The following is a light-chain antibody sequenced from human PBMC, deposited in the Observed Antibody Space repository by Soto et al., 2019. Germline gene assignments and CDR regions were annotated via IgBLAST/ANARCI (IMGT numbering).Light chain of an antibody. CDR2: GAS. CDR3: QQYKNWPPWT. Sequence: EIVMTQSPGTLSVSPGERATLSCRASENLNTNLAWYQQRPGQAPRLLIYGASTRATGVPARFTGSGSGTDFTLTISRLQFEDFAVYFCQQYKNWPPWTFGQGTKVDI. CDR1: ENLNTN. J-gene: IGKJ1*01. V-gene: IGKV3-15*01.